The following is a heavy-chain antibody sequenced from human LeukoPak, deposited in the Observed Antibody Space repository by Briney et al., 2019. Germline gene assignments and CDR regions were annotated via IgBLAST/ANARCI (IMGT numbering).Heavy chain of an antibody. J-gene: IGHJ4*02. CDR2: ISYDETYK. V-gene: IGHV3-30*18. Sequence: GGSLRLSCAASGLTVSNYGMHWVRQAPGKGLEWLTVISYDETYKDYADSVKGRFTISRDNSKNALYLQMNSLRAEDTAVYYCAKANAREFDYWGQGTLVTVSS. CDR1: GLTVSNYG. D-gene: IGHD3-10*01. CDR3: AKANAREFDY.